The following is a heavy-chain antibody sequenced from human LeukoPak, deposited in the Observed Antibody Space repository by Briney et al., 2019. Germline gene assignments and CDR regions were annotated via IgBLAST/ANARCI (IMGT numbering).Heavy chain of an antibody. V-gene: IGHV5-51*01. Sequence: GEPLKISCKGSGYSFTSYWIGWVRQMPGKGLEWMGIIYRGDSDTRYSPSFHGQVAISADNSTSTAYLQWSSLKASDTAMYYCARHNASGWYILDYWGQGTLVTVSS. D-gene: IGHD6-19*01. CDR1: GYSFTSYW. CDR2: IYRGDSDT. CDR3: ARHNASGWYILDY. J-gene: IGHJ4*02.